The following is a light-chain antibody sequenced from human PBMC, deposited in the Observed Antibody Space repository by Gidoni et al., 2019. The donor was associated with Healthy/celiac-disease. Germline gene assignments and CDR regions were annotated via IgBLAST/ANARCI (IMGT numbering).Light chain of an antibody. J-gene: IGKJ1*01. CDR3: QPYGSSPGT. CDR1: QSVSSSY. CDR2: GAS. Sequence: EIVLTQSPGTLSWSPGERATLSCRASQSVSSSYLAWYQQKPGQAPRLLIYGASSRATGIPDRFSGSGSGTHFTLTISRLEPEDFAVYYCQPYGSSPGTFGQGTKVEIK. V-gene: IGKV3-20*01.